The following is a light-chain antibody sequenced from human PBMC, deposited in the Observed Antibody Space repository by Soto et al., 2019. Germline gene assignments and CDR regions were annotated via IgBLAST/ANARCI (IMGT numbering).Light chain of an antibody. CDR2: SAS. CDR3: QQADSCPLT. CDR1: QDIASW. Sequence: DIQLTQSPASVSASVGDRVTITCRASQDIASWLAWYQQKPGKGPNLLIYSASSLQSGVPSRFSGDGSETEFTLTISSLQPEDFATYYCQQADSCPLTFGGGTKVEL. V-gene: IGKV1-12*01. J-gene: IGKJ4*01.